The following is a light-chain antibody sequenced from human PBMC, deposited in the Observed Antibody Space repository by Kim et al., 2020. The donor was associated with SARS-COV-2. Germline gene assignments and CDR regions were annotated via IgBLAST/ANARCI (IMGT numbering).Light chain of an antibody. Sequence: VALGQTVRITCQGNSLRSYYAPLYQQKPGQAPILVIYGKNNRPSGIPDRFSGSSSGNTASLTITGTQAGDEADYYCNSRDSNDNVVFGGGTQLTVL. CDR3: NSRDSNDNVV. J-gene: IGLJ2*01. CDR1: SLRSYY. V-gene: IGLV3-19*01. CDR2: GKN.